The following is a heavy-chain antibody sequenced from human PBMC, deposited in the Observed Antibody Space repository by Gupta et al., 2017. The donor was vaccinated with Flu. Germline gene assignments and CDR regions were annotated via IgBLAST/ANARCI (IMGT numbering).Heavy chain of an antibody. CDR3: AKGAEYYDFWSGYQDDY. J-gene: IGHJ4*02. CDR1: GFTCSSNA. D-gene: IGHD3-3*01. Sequence: EVQLLASGGGLVPPGGSLRLSCAASGFTCSSNAMRWVRQAPGNGLEWVSAISGSGGSTYYADSVKGRFTISRDKSKNTLYLQMNSLRAEDTAVYYCAKGAEYYDFWSGYQDDYWGQGTLVTVSS. CDR2: ISGSGGST. V-gene: IGHV3-23*01.